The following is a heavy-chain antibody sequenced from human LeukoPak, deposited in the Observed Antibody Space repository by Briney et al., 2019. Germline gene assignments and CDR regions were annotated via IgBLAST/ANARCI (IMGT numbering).Heavy chain of an antibody. CDR2: INPSGGST. CDR1: GYTFTSYY. D-gene: IGHD5-18*01. CDR3: ARDSPERGYSYGPLDNYFDY. J-gene: IGHJ4*02. Sequence: ASVKVSCKASGYTFTSYYMHWVRQAPGQGLEWMGIINPSGGSTSYAQKFQGRVTMTRDTSTSTVYMELSSLRSEDTAMYYCARDSPERGYSYGPLDNYFDYWGQGTLVTVSS. V-gene: IGHV1-46*01.